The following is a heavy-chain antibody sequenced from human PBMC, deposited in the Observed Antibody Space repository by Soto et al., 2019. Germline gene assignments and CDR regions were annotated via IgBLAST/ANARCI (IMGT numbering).Heavy chain of an antibody. CDR2: INVATGNT. J-gene: IGHJ4*02. CDR3: ARDGNFASIAAIDY. Sequence: VHLVQSGAEVKKPGASVKVSCKASGYTFTRNHMHWVRQAPGQGLEWMGFINVATGNTRSSRKFQGRLILTRDTSANTTHLDLSGLTTEDSAVYYCARDGNFASIAAIDYWGQGTPLTVSS. D-gene: IGHD6-25*01. V-gene: IGHV1-3*01. CDR1: GYTFTRNH.